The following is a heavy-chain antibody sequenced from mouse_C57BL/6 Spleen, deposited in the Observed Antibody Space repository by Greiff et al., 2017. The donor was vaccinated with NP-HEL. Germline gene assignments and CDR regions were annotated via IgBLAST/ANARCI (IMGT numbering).Heavy chain of an antibody. D-gene: IGHD1-1*01. CDR2: IHPNSGST. CDR1: GYTFTSYW. Sequence: QVQLQQPGAELVKPGASVKLSCKASGYTFTSYWMHWVKQRPGQGLEWIGMIHPNSGSTNYNEKFKSKATLTVDKSSSTAYMQLSSLTSEDSAVYYCARDYGSSYHYFDYWGKGTTLTVSS. V-gene: IGHV1-64*01. CDR3: ARDYGSSYHYFDY. J-gene: IGHJ2*01.